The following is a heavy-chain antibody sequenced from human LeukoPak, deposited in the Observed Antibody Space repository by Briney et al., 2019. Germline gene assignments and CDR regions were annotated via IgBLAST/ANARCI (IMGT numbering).Heavy chain of an antibody. CDR2: IYHSGST. V-gene: IGHV4-38-2*02. J-gene: IGHJ3*02. CDR1: GYSISSGYY. Sequence: SETLSLTCTVSGYSISSGYYWGWIRQPPGKGLEWIGSIYHSGSTYYNPSLKSRVTILVDTSKNQFSLKLSSVTAADTAVYYCARDGRVRPLDAFDIWGQGTMVTVSS. CDR3: ARDGRVRPLDAFDI. D-gene: IGHD3-10*01.